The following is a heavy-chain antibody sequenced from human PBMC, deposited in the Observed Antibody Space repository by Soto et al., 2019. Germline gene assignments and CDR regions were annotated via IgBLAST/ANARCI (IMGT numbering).Heavy chain of an antibody. J-gene: IGHJ5*02. CDR3: ASAHFGWFDP. V-gene: IGHV3-48*03. D-gene: IGHD3-10*01. CDR2: ISSSGLSI. CDR1: GFTFSGFE. Sequence: GSLRLSCTASGFTFSGFEMNWVRQAPGKGPEWVSYISSSGLSIYYADSVKGRFTISRDNSENSLYLQMNSLRAEDTAVYYCASAHFGWFDPWGQGTLVTVSS.